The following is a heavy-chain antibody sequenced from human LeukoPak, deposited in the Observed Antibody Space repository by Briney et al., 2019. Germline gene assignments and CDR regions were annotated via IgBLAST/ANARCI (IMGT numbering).Heavy chain of an antibody. CDR1: GFTFSSYG. J-gene: IGHJ4*02. Sequence: GGSLRLSCAASGFTFSSYGMHWVRQAPGKGLEWVAYIKKTGIETYYLDSVKGRFTITRDNNRNSLFLQMYSLKAEDTAVYFCARENGYCSGSDCYSYFDSWGQGTLVTVSS. CDR3: ARENGYCSGSDCYSYFDS. D-gene: IGHD2-15*01. CDR2: IKKTGIET. V-gene: IGHV3-7*01.